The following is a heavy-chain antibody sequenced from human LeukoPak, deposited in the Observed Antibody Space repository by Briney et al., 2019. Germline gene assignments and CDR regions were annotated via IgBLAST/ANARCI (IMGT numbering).Heavy chain of an antibody. D-gene: IGHD6-13*01. J-gene: IGHJ6*02. CDR2: IHYSGST. CDR3: ARELRAAAGTYYYYGMDV. CDR1: GDSVSIDSDY. Sequence: SETLSLTCSVSGDSVSIDSDYWSWNRQPPGKGLEWIGSIHYSGSTNYNPSLKSRVTISVDTSKNQFSLKLSSVTAADTAVYYCARELRAAAGTYYYYGMDVWGQGTTVTVSS. V-gene: IGHV4-61*01.